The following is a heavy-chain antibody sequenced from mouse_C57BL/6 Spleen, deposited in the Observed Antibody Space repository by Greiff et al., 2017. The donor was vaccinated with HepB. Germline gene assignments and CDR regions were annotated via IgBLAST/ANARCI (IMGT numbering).Heavy chain of an antibody. V-gene: IGHV3-6*01. CDR2: ISYDGSN. D-gene: IGHD3-1*01. CDR1: GYSITSGYY. CDR3: ARDRERDYFDY. J-gene: IGHJ2*01. Sequence: EVKLVESGPGLVKPSQSLSLTCSVTGYSITSGYYWNWIRQFPGNKLEWMGYISYDGSNNYNPSLKNRISITRDTSKNQFFLKLNSVTTEDTATYYCARDRERDYFDYWGQGTTLTVSS.